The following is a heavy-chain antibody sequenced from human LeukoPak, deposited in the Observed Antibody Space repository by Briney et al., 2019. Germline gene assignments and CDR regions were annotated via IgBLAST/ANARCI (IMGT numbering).Heavy chain of an antibody. CDR3: ARHYVFVRGGSSFDY. Sequence: SETLSLTCTVSGGAISTYYWSWIRQTPGMGLEWIGYIYYTGSTNYSPSLKSRLTISLDTSKNQFSLKLTSVTAADTAVYYCARHYVFVRGGSSFDYWGQGTLVTVSS. CDR2: IYYTGST. V-gene: IGHV4-59*08. D-gene: IGHD3-16*01. CDR1: GGAISTYY. J-gene: IGHJ4*02.